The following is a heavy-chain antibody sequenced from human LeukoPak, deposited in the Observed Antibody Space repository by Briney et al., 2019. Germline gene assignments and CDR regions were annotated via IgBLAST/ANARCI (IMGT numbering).Heavy chain of an antibody. J-gene: IGHJ4*02. CDR1: GFTFSTYW. CDR3: VRGYCSSTSCFHSIFDY. V-gene: IGHV3-7*04. D-gene: IGHD2-2*01. Sequence: GGSLRLSCAASGFTFSTYWMNWVRHAPGKGLEWVANIQEDGSEKNYVDSLKGRFTISRDNAKNSLYLQLNSLRAEDTAVYYCVRGYCSSTSCFHSIFDYWGQGTLVTVSS. CDR2: IQEDGSEK.